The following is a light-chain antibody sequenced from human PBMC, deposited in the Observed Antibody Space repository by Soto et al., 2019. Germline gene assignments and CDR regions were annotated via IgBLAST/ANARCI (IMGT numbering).Light chain of an antibody. Sequence: QPVLTQSPSASASLGASVKLTCTLSSGHSSYALAWHQQQPEKGPRYLMKLNSDGSHSKGDGIPDRFSGSSSGAERYLTISSLQSEDEADYYCQTWVTGIYVFGTGTKVTVL. V-gene: IGLV4-69*01. CDR3: QTWVTGIYV. CDR2: LNSDGSH. CDR1: SGHSSYA. J-gene: IGLJ1*01.